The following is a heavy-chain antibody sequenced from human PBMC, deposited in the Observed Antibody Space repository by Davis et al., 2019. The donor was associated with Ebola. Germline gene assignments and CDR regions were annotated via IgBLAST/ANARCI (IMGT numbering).Heavy chain of an antibody. Sequence: QSPSHTPVIPLDTVSLNSAAWPWLRQSPSRGIEWLGRTYYNSKWYNDYAVYLKSRININPDTSRNQFSLQLNSVTPEDTAVYYCVRGWLRSGFESWGQGTLVIVSS. D-gene: IGHD5-24*01. CDR2: TYYNSKWYN. V-gene: IGHV6-1*01. J-gene: IGHJ4*02. CDR3: VRGWLRSGFES. CDR1: LDTVSLNSAA.